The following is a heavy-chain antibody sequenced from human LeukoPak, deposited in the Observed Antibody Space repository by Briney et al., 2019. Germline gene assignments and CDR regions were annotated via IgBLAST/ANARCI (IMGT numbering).Heavy chain of an antibody. CDR2: IKPDGSAT. J-gene: IGHJ4*02. CDR3: ARDGGELWPLDE. Sequence: SGGSLRLSCVASGFPFKGYWMTWVRQSPGKGLDWVSNIKPDGSATNYLDSVKGRFTISRDNARDSLFLEMNNLRVDDTAVYYCARDGGELWPLDEWGQGILGTVSS. D-gene: IGHD3-10*01. V-gene: IGHV3-7*01. CDR1: GFPFKGYW.